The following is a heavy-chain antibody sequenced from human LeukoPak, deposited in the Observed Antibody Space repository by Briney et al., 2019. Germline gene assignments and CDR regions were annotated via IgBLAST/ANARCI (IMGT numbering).Heavy chain of an antibody. J-gene: IGHJ4*02. D-gene: IGHD3-22*01. CDR3: AREDSSGYTSDY. CDR1: GYTFTSYA. Sequence: ASVKVSCKASGYTFTSYAMHWVRQAPGQRLEWMGWINAGNGNTKYSQKFQGRVTITRDTSASTAYMELSSLRSEDTAVYYCAREDSSGYTSDYWGQGTLVSVSS. CDR2: INAGNGNT. V-gene: IGHV1-3*01.